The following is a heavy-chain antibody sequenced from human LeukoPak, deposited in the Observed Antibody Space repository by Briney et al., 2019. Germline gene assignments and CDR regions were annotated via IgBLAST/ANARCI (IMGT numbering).Heavy chain of an antibody. CDR1: GFTFSEFW. CDR2: INSDGSEG. J-gene: IGHJ3*01. D-gene: IGHD6-6*01. Sequence: GGSLRLSCAVSGFTFSEFWLSRSRQAPGKGLEWVASINSDGSEGYYADVVKGRFTISRDNAKNSLYLQINSLRAEDTAVYYCARSSYSSSSSVWGQGTMVTVSS. CDR3: ARSSYSSSSSV. V-gene: IGHV3-7*03.